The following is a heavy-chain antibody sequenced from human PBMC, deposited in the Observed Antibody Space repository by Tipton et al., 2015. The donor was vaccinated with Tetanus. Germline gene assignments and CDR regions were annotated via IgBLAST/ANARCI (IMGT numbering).Heavy chain of an antibody. CDR3: ARDQARGARGWNYFDF. V-gene: IGHV4-31*03. J-gene: IGHJ4*02. CDR2: IYSSGST. Sequence: TLSLTCSVSGVSISGGRYYWSWIRQRPGKGLEWIGDIYSSGSTYTDPSLKGRVTISVDTFKNQFSLRVNSVTAADTAVYHCARDQARGARGWNYFDFWGLGTLVTVSS. D-gene: IGHD1-26*01. CDR1: GVSISGGRYY.